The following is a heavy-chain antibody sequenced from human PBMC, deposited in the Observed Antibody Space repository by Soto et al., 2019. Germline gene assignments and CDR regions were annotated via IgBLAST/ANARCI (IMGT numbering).Heavy chain of an antibody. V-gene: IGHV3-64*01. Sequence: EVQLVESGGGLVQPGGSLRLSCAASGFTFSNYAMHWVRQAPGKGLEYVSAISSHGDSTYYANSVKDRFTISRDNSKNTRYLQMGSLRIEDMAVYYCARRDGYNFDYWGQGTLVTVSS. D-gene: IGHD5-12*01. CDR2: ISSHGDST. CDR1: GFTFSNYA. J-gene: IGHJ4*02. CDR3: ARRDGYNFDY.